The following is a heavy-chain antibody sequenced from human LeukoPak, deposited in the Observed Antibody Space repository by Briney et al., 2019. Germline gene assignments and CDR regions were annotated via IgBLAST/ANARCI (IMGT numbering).Heavy chain of an antibody. CDR1: GFTFSDYW. D-gene: IGHD3-22*01. V-gene: IGHV3-23*01. CDR2: ISGSGGST. J-gene: IGHJ4*02. Sequence: GGSLRLSCAASGFTFSDYWIDWVRQAPGKGLEWVSAISGSGGSTYYADSVKGRFTISRDNSKNTLYLQMNSLRAEDTAVYYCAKVYSYYYDSSGHTDYWGQGTLVTVSS. CDR3: AKVYSYYYDSSGHTDY.